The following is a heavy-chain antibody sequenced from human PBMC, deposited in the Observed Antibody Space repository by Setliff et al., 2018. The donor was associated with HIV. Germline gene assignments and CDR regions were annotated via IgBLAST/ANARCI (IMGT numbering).Heavy chain of an antibody. V-gene: IGHV4-38-2*01. Sequence: SETLSLTCAASGYSINSGFSRAWIRQPPGQGPQWIGSIYQSGSIYYNPSLQSRVTISVDSSKDQFSLNLFSVTAADTAVYYCARPRRVRSRAWYWFDIWGQGTLVTVSS. D-gene: IGHD6-19*01. CDR2: IYQSGSI. CDR1: GYSINSGFS. J-gene: IGHJ5*02. CDR3: ARPRRVRSRAWYWFDI.